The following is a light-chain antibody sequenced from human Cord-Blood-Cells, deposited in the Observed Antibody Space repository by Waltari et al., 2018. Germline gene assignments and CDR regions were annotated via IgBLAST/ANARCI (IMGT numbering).Light chain of an antibody. J-gene: IGLJ3*02. Sequence: NFMLTQPHPVSESPGKTVTISCTGSSGSIASNSVQWDQQRPGSAPAPVSYGATQRPSGVADRCSGSIDSSSNSASLTIAGLRTEDEADYCCQSYDSSNRVFGGGTKLTVL. V-gene: IGLV6-57*02. CDR3: QSYDSSNRV. CDR1: SGSIASNS. CDR2: GAT.